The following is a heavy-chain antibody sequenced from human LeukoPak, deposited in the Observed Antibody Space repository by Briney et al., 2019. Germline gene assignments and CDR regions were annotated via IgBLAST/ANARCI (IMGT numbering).Heavy chain of an antibody. J-gene: IGHJ5*02. V-gene: IGHV1-2*02. Sequence: ASVKVSCKASGYTFTGYYMHWVRQAPGHRLEWMGWINPNSGGTNYAQKFQGRVTMTRDTSISTAYMELSRLRSDDTAVYYCARDTKQLVSLSFDPWGQGTLVTVSS. CDR2: INPNSGGT. D-gene: IGHD6-6*01. CDR3: ARDTKQLVSLSFDP. CDR1: GYTFTGYY.